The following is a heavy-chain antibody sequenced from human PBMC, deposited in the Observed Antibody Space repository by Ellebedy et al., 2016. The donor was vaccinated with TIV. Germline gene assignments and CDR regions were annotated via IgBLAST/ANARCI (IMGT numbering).Heavy chain of an antibody. CDR1: GGSISSYY. Sequence: MPSETLSLTCTVSGGSISSYYWSWIRQPPGKGLEWIGYIYYSGSTNYNPSLKSRVTISVDTSKNQFSLKLSSVTAADTAVYYCARASGSMVRGVILDWGQGTLVTVSS. J-gene: IGHJ4*02. CDR2: IYYSGST. V-gene: IGHV4-59*01. D-gene: IGHD3-10*01. CDR3: ARASGSMVRGVILD.